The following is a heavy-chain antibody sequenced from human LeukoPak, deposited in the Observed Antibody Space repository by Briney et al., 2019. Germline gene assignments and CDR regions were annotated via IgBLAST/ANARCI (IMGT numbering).Heavy chain of an antibody. CDR3: AREYSSGWSSYYFDY. D-gene: IGHD6-19*01. V-gene: IGHV1-69*13. Sequence: SVKVSCKASGGTFSSYAISWVRQAPGQGLEWMGGIIPIFGTANYAQKFQGRVTITADESTSTAYMELSSLRSEDTAVYYCAREYSSGWSSYYFDYWGQGTLVTVSS. CDR2: IIPIFGTA. CDR1: GGTFSSYA. J-gene: IGHJ4*02.